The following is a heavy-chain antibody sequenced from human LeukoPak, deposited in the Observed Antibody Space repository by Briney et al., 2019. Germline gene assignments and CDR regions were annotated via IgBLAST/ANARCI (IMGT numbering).Heavy chain of an antibody. CDR3: ARVRMVRGVIANYYYYMDV. D-gene: IGHD3-10*01. V-gene: IGHV1-2*02. CDR1: GYTFTSYG. CDR2: INPNSGGT. J-gene: IGHJ6*03. Sequence: GASVKVSCKASGYTFTSYGISWVRQAPGQGLEWMGWINPNSGGTNYAQKFQGRVTMTRDTSISTAYMELSRLRSDDTAVYYCARVRMVRGVIANYYYYMDVWGKGTTVTISS.